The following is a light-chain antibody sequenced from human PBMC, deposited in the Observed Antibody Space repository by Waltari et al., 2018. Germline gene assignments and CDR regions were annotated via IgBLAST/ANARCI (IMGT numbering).Light chain of an antibody. CDR2: AVI. V-gene: IGLV2-23*02. Sequence: QSALTQPASVSGSPGQSITLSCTGSSRDIGSYNVVSWYQHPPGKAPKLVIYAVITRPSGVSNRFSGSKSGNTASLTISGLQAEDEADYYCCSYAGSVVFGGGTKLTVL. CDR1: SRDIGSYNV. J-gene: IGLJ2*01. CDR3: CSYAGSVV.